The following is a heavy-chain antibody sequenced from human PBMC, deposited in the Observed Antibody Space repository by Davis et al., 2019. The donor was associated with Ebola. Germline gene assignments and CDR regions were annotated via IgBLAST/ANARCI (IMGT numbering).Heavy chain of an antibody. CDR1: GFAFSNAW. J-gene: IGHJ4*02. V-gene: IGHV3-15*07. Sequence: PGGSLRPSCAVPGFAFSNAWTNWVRQAPGKGLEWVGRIKRKADGGTTDHAAPVKGRFTISREDSKNTLYLQMNSLKTEDTAVYSCTTVGGYIDGQRDYWGQGALVTVSS. D-gene: IGHD5-18*01. CDR3: TTVGGYIDGQRDY. CDR2: IKRKADGGTT.